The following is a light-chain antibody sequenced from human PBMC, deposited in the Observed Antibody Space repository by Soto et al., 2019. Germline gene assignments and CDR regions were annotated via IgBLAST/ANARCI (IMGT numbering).Light chain of an antibody. J-gene: IGLJ1*01. CDR3: SSYTNINTRACV. CDR2: EVT. V-gene: IGLV2-14*01. Sequence: QSVLTQPASVSGSPEPSITISCTGTSGDIGSYNRVSWYQQHPGKAPKLIIYEVTDRPSGVSNRFSGSKSGNTASLTISGLQAEDEAEYYCSSYTNINTRACVFGTGTKVTVL. CDR1: SGDIGSYNR.